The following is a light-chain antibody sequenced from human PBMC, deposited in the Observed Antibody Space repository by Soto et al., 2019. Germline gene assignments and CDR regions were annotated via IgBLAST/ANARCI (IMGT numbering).Light chain of an antibody. Sequence: EIVLTQSPATLSLSPGERATLSCRASQSVSIFLAWYQQKPGQAPRLLIYGASKRATGIPARFSGSGSGTDFTLTISSLEPEDFAVYYCQQRSNWPPLTFGGGTKVEI. CDR2: GAS. V-gene: IGKV3-11*01. J-gene: IGKJ4*01. CDR3: QQRSNWPPLT. CDR1: QSVSIF.